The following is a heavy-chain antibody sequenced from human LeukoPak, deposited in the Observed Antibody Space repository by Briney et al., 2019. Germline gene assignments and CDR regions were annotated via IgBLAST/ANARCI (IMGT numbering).Heavy chain of an antibody. D-gene: IGHD2-15*01. J-gene: IGHJ6*03. CDR3: ARLVVVAATFPYYYYYYYMDV. Sequence: SETLSLTCAVYGGSFSGYYWSWIRQPPGKGLEWIGEINHSGSTNYNPSLKSRVTTSVDTSKNQFSLKLSSVTAADTAVYYCARLVVVAATFPYYYYYYYMDVWGKGTTVTISS. V-gene: IGHV4-34*01. CDR2: INHSGST. CDR1: GGSFSGYY.